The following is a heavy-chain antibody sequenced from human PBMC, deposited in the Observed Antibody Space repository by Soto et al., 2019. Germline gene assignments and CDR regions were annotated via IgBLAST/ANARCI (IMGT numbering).Heavy chain of an antibody. D-gene: IGHD2-2*01. CDR1: VFSSSSYV. V-gene: IGHV3-33*01. J-gene: IGHJ6*02. Sequence: GGYRRLSYPASVFSSSSYVLHWVHQPPGKGLMRVAVIWDDGSNKYYADSVKGRFTISRDNSKNTLYLQMNSLRAEDTAVYYCARDWPGRRYCSSTSCYAQLGGDKYYYYYYGMDVWGQGT. CDR2: IWDDGSNK. CDR3: ARDWPGRRYCSSTSCYAQLGGDKYYYYYYGMDV.